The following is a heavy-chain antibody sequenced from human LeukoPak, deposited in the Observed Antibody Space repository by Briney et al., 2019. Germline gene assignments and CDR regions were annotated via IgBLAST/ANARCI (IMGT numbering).Heavy chain of an antibody. J-gene: IGHJ4*02. CDR3: ARERVDYYDSSGYLFY. V-gene: IGHV3-74*01. D-gene: IGHD3-22*01. Sequence: GGSLRLFCAASGFTFSSYWMHWVRQAPGKGLVWVSRINSDGSSTSYADSVKGRFTISRDNSKNTLYLQMNSPRAEDTAVYYCARERVDYYDSSGYLFYWGQGTLVTVSS. CDR2: INSDGSST. CDR1: GFTFSSYW.